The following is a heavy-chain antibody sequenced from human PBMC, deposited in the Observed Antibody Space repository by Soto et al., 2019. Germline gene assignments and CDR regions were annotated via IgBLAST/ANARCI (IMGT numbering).Heavy chain of an antibody. V-gene: IGHV1-2*04. CDR3: ARDLVTMVRGVIIMGY. CDR1: GYTFTGYY. D-gene: IGHD3-10*01. CDR2: INPNSGGT. Sequence: ASVKVSCKASGYTFTGYYMHWVRQAPGQGLEWMGWINPNSGGTNYAQKFQGWVTMTRDTSISTAYMELSSLRSDDTAVYYCARDLVTMVRGVIIMGYWGQGTLVTVSS. J-gene: IGHJ4*02.